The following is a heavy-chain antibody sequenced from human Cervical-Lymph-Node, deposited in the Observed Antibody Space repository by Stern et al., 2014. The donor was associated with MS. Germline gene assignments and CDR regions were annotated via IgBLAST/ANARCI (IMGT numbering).Heavy chain of an antibody. CDR1: GYIFTNYY. CDR3: ARAYSSSSGMDV. D-gene: IGHD6-6*01. CDR2: INPSSAST. Sequence: VQPVQSGGEVKQPGASVKVSCEASGYIFTNYYMHWVRQAPGQGLEWLGIINPSSASTTSAQKFQGRVTLTRDTSTSTVYMELSSLRSEDTAVYYCARAYSSSSGMDVWGHGTTVTVSS. V-gene: IGHV1-46*01. J-gene: IGHJ6*02.